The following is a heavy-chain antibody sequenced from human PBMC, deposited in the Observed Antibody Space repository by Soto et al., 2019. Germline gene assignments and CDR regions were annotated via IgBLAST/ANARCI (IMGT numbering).Heavy chain of an antibody. D-gene: IGHD1-26*01. CDR2: ISAYNGNT. J-gene: IGHJ4*02. CDR1: GYTFTSYG. CDR3: ARSASIVGANIDFDY. Sequence: ASVKVSCKASGYTFTSYGISWVRQAPGQGLEWMGWISAYNGNTNYAQKLQGRVTMTTDTSTSTAYMELRSLRSDDTAVYYCARSASIVGANIDFDYWGQGTLVTVSS. V-gene: IGHV1-18*01.